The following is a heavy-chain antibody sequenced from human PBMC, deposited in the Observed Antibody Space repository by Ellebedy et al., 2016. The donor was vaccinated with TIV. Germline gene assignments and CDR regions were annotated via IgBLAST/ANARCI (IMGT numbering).Heavy chain of an antibody. CDR2: SKTESTSYTS. Sequence: GESLKISCAASGSTFSSHFMDWLRQAPGKGLEWVGRSKTESTSYTSEYAASVKGRFTISRDDSKNSIYLQMNSLTTEDTAVYYCAAYLWGTPYWGQGTLVTVSS. CDR1: GSTFSSHF. CDR3: AAYLWGTPY. J-gene: IGHJ4*02. D-gene: IGHD2-21*01. V-gene: IGHV3-72*01.